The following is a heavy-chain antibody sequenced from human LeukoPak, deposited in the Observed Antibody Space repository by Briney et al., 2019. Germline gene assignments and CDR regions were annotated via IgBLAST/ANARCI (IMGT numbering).Heavy chain of an antibody. D-gene: IGHD1-1*01. CDR2: ISSSSAYI. CDR3: ARDPSPPVYTSGPFDY. V-gene: IGHV3-21*01. Sequence: PGGSLRLSCAASGFTFSSYSMNWVRQAPGKGLEWVSSISSSSAYIYYADSMKGRFTISRDNAKNSLFLQMNSLRAEDTAVYYCARDPSPPVYTSGPFDYWGQGTLVTVSS. J-gene: IGHJ4*02. CDR1: GFTFSSYS.